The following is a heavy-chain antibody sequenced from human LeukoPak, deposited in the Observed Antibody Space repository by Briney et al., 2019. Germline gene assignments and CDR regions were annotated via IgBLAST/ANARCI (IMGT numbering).Heavy chain of an antibody. Sequence: SETLSLTCAVYGGSFSGYYWSLIRQPPGKGLEWIGEINHSGSTNYNPSLKSRVTISVDTSKNQFSLKLSSVTAADTAVYYCARALGRELLIRWEYYYYGMDVWGQGTTVTVSS. CDR2: INHSGST. CDR1: GGSFSGYY. D-gene: IGHD1-26*01. V-gene: IGHV4-34*01. J-gene: IGHJ6*02. CDR3: ARALGRELLIRWEYYYYGMDV.